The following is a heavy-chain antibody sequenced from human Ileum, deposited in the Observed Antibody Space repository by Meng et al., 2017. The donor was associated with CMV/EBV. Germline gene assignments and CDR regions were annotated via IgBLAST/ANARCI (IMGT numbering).Heavy chain of an antibody. CDR1: GDSISGDNYH. Sequence: QVELQESGPGPVKPSQTLSLTCSVSGDSISGDNYHWSWIRQPAGKGLEWIGQRHKNGNDNYNASLRSRVTISIDTSKNQFSLTLTSVTAADTAVYYCAIYYGGVGGRGYWAQGTLVTVSS. D-gene: IGHD2-21*01. CDR3: AIYYGGVGGRGY. V-gene: IGHV4-61*02. J-gene: IGHJ4*02. CDR2: RHKNGND.